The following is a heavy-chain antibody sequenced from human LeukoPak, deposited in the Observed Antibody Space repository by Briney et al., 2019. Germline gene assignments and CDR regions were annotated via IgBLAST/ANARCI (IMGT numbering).Heavy chain of an antibody. D-gene: IGHD3-22*01. J-gene: IGHJ6*02. Sequence: SGPKLVKNTETLTLTCTFSGFSLSTSGMCVSWIRQPPGKALEWLVRIDWEDDKYYSTSLKSRLTISKGASKNQVVLTMTNMDPADTATYFCARATPDSSSYPYYYYGMDVWGQGTTVTVSS. V-gene: IGHV2-70*11. CDR3: ARATPDSSSYPYYYYGMDV. CDR1: GFSLSTSGMC. CDR2: IDWEDDK.